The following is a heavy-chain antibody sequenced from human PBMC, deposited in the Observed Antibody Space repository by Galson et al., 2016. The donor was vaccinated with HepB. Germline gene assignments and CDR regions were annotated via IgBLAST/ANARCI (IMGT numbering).Heavy chain of an antibody. CDR1: GGSIISSGFY. D-gene: IGHD3-22*01. CDR3: AIDLASSGYSTHHNVFDT. V-gene: IGHV4-31*03. Sequence: TLSLTCTVSGGSIISSGFYWSWIRQYPGKGLEWIGTIYYSGKTYYNPSLKSRLIMSRDTSKNQFSLRLSSVTAADTAVYYCAIDLASSGYSTHHNVFDTWVPGTMVTVSS. J-gene: IGHJ3*02. CDR2: IYYSGKT.